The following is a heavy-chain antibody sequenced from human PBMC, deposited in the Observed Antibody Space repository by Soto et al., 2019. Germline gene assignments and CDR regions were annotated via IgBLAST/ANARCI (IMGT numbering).Heavy chain of an antibody. V-gene: IGHV4-34*01. CDR3: HRWDS. CDR1: GGSFSGSY. CDR2: INHSGST. Sequence: QVQLQQWGAGLLKPSETLSLTCAVYGGSFSGSYWNWIRQPPGKGLEWIGEINHSGSTNYNPSLNSRITLSVDTSKNQFSLTLTSVTAADTAAYYCHRWDSWGQGTLVTVSS. J-gene: IGHJ4*02. D-gene: IGHD2-15*01.